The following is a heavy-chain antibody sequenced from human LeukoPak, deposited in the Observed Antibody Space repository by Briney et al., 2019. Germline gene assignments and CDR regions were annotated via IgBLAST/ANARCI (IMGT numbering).Heavy chain of an antibody. Sequence: GGSLRLSSAASGFTFSSYWMSWVRQAPGKGLEWVANIKQDGSEKYYVDSVKGRFTISRDNAKNSLYLQMNSLRAEDTAVYYCAKEHRRQQLVPDYWGQGTLVTVSS. V-gene: IGHV3-7*01. CDR1: GFTFSSYW. J-gene: IGHJ4*02. D-gene: IGHD6-13*01. CDR3: AKEHRRQQLVPDY. CDR2: IKQDGSEK.